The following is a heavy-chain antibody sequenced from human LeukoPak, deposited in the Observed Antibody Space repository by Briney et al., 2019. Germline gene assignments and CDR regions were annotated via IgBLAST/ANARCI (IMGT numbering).Heavy chain of an antibody. CDR1: GGSISSYY. V-gene: IGHV4-59*08. Sequence: SETLSLTCTVSGGSISSYYWSWIRQPPGKGLEWIGYIYYSGSTSYNPSLKSRVTISVDTSKNQFSLKLNSVTAADTAVYYCARHRSKWLQSSFDYWGQGTLVTVSS. D-gene: IGHD5-24*01. CDR3: ARHRSKWLQSSFDY. J-gene: IGHJ4*02. CDR2: IYYSGST.